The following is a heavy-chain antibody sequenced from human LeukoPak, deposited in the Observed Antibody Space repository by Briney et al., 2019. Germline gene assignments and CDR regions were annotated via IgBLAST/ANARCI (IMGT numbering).Heavy chain of an antibody. V-gene: IGHV4-30-4*01. J-gene: IGHJ5*02. Sequence: SETLSLTCTVSGGSISSGDYYWSWIRQPPGKGLEWIGYIYYSGSTYYNPSLKSRVTISVDTSKNQFSLKLSSVTAADTAVYYCAGVPPPTPYDFWSGYYPWGQGTLVTVSS. CDR3: AGVPPPTPYDFWSGYYP. D-gene: IGHD3-3*01. CDR2: IYYSGST. CDR1: GGSISSGDYY.